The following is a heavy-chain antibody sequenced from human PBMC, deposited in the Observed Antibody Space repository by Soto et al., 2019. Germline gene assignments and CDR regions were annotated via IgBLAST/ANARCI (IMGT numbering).Heavy chain of an antibody. CDR3: ARDWLRIQLWPEHYYYYGMDV. J-gene: IGHJ6*02. D-gene: IGHD5-18*01. V-gene: IGHV3-30-3*01. CDR2: ISYDGSNK. Sequence: PGGSLRLSCAASGFTFSSYAMHWVRQAPGKGLEWVAVISYDGSNKYYADSVKGRFTISRDNSKNTLYLQMNSLRAEDTAVYYCARDWLRIQLWPEHYYYYGMDVWGQGTTVTVSS. CDR1: GFTFSSYA.